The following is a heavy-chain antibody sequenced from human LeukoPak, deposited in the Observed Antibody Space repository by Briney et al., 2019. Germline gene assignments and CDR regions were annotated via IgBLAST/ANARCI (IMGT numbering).Heavy chain of an antibody. J-gene: IGHJ4*02. D-gene: IGHD3-16*02. CDR3: ARDTDDYVWVSYRYDY. V-gene: IGHV4-4*07. Sequence: SETLSLTCTVSGGSISSYYWSWIRQPAGKGLEWIGRIYTSGSTNYNPSLKSRVTMSVDTSKNQFSLKLSSVTAADTAVYYCARDTDDYVWVSYRYDYWGQGTLVTVSS. CDR2: IYTSGST. CDR1: GGSISSYY.